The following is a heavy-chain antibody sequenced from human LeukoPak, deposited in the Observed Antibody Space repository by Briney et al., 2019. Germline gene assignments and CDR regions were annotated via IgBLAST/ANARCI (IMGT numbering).Heavy chain of an antibody. V-gene: IGHV4-59*01. CDR3: ARAGYSYGLHFDY. D-gene: IGHD5-18*01. CDR1: GGSISGDY. Sequence: SETLSLTCTVSGGSISGDYWSWIRQPPGKGVGWFGDIYDSGSANYNPSLKSPVTLSVDTSKNPFSLKLRSVTAADTAVYYCARAGYSYGLHFDYWGQGTLVTVSS. CDR2: IYDSGSA. J-gene: IGHJ4*02.